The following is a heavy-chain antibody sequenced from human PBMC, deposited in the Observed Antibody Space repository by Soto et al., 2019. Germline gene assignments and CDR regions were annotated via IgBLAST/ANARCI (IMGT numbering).Heavy chain of an antibody. CDR2: IIPIFGTA. D-gene: IGHD3-22*01. J-gene: IGHJ4*02. V-gene: IGHV1-69*13. CDR1: GGTFSSYA. Sequence: GASVKVSCKASGGTFSSYAISWVRQAPGQGLEWMGGIIPIFGTANYAQKFQGRVTITADESTSTAYMELSSLRSEDTAVYYCARGQRYYYDSSGYYQYHYFDYWGQGTLVTVSS. CDR3: ARGQRYYYDSSGYYQYHYFDY.